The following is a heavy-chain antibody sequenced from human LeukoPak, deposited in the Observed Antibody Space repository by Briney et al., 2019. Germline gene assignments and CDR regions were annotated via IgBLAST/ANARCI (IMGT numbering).Heavy chain of an antibody. CDR1: GGSISSGSYY. CDR3: ARHHRARYCSSTSCYSGFDY. Sequence: PSETLSLTCTVSGGSISSGSYYCSWIRQPAGKGLEWIGRIYTSGSTNYNPSLKSRVTISVDTSKNQFSLKLSSVTAADTAVYYCARHHRARYCSSTSCYSGFDYWGQGTLVTVSS. J-gene: IGHJ4*02. CDR2: IYTSGST. D-gene: IGHD2-2*01. V-gene: IGHV4-61*02.